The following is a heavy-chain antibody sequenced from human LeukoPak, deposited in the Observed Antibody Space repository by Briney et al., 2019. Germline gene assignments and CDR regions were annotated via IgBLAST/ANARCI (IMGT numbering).Heavy chain of an antibody. CDR1: GGSISSSSYY. CDR3: ARRDWGKNWFDP. J-gene: IGHJ5*02. CDR2: IYYSGST. V-gene: IGHV4-39*07. Sequence: PSETLSLTCTVSGGSISSSSYYWGWIRQPPGKGLEWIGSIYYSGSTYYNPSLKSRVTISVDTSKNQFSLKLSSVTVADTAVYYCARRDWGKNWFDPWGQGTLVTVSS. D-gene: IGHD3/OR15-3a*01.